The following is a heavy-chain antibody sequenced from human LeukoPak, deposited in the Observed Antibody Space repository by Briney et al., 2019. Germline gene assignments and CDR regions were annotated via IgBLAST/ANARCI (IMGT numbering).Heavy chain of an antibody. CDR1: AFTFSSYG. J-gene: IGHJ5*02. D-gene: IGHD2-2*01. CDR3: ALQYQLLSPWFDP. Sequence: GGSLRLSCAASAFTFSSYGMHWVRQAPGKGLEWVAFNRYDGSNKYYADSVKGRFTISRDNSKNTLYLQMNSLRAEDTAVYYCALQYQLLSPWFDPWGQGTLVTVSS. CDR2: NRYDGSNK. V-gene: IGHV3-30*02.